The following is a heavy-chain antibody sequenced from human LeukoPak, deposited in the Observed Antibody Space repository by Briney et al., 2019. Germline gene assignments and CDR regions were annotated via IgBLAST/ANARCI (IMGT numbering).Heavy chain of an antibody. V-gene: IGHV3-23*01. CDR1: GFTFSSYA. CDR3: ASQREQWLARNEFDY. Sequence: GGSLRLSCAASGFTFSSYAMSWVRQAPGEGLEWVSAISGSGGSTYYADSVKGRFTISRDNSKNTLYLQMNSLRAEDTAVYYCASQREQWLARNEFDYWGQGTLVTVSS. D-gene: IGHD6-19*01. CDR2: ISGSGGST. J-gene: IGHJ4*02.